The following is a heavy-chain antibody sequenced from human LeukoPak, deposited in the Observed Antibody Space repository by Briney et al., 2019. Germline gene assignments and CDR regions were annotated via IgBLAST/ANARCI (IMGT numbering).Heavy chain of an antibody. CDR3: ARDNLRDNWFNP. CDR1: GGSISSGSYY. Sequence: SETLSLTCTVSGGSISSGSYYWSWIRQPAGKGLEWIGRIYTSGSTNYNPSLKSRVTISVDTSKNQFSLKLSSVTAADTAVYYCARDNLRDNWFNPWGQGTLVTVSS. CDR2: IYTSGST. V-gene: IGHV4-61*02. D-gene: IGHD1-14*01. J-gene: IGHJ5*02.